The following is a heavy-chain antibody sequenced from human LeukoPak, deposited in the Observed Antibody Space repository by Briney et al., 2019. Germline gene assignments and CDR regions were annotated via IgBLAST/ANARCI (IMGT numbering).Heavy chain of an antibody. D-gene: IGHD6-13*01. CDR2: INHSGST. J-gene: IGHJ4*02. Sequence: SETLSLTCAVYGGSFSGYYWSWIRQPPGKGLEWIGEINHSGSTNYNPSLKSRVTISVDTSKNQFSLQLNSVTPEDTAVYYCARSQDETLAAADIWGQGTLVTVSS. V-gene: IGHV4-34*01. CDR3: ARSQDETLAAADI. CDR1: GGSFSGYY.